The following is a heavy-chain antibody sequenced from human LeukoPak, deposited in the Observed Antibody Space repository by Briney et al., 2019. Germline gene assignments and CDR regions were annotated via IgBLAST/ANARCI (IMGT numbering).Heavy chain of an antibody. J-gene: IGHJ4*02. V-gene: IGHV3-15*01. CDR2: IKSKTDGGTT. CDR1: GFTFSNAW. Sequence: GGSLRLSCAASGFTFSNAWMSWVRQGPGKGLEWVGRIKSKTDGGTTDYAAPVKGRFTISRDDSKNTLYLQMNSLKTEDTAVYYCTSLSITMVRGDGWGQGTLVTVSS. CDR3: TSLSITMVRGDG. D-gene: IGHD3-10*01.